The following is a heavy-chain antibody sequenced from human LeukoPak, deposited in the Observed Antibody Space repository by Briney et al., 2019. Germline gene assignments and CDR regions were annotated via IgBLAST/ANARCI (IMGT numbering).Heavy chain of an antibody. CDR3: TRESGAFSPFGF. V-gene: IGHV4-39*07. D-gene: IGHD1-26*01. Sequence: SETLSLTCTVSGGSISSSSYYWGWIRQPPGKGLELIGEVDLHGATKYNASFESRVSMSIDKSKNQLSLKLTSVTAADTAVYYCTRESGAFSPFGFWGQGTLVTVSS. CDR2: VDLHGAT. CDR1: GGSISSSSYY. J-gene: IGHJ4*02.